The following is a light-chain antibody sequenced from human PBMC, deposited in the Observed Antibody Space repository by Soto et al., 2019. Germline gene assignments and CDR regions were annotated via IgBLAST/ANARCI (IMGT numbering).Light chain of an antibody. V-gene: IGKV1D-13*01. CDR3: QQFNNYPT. CDR2: DAS. J-gene: IGKJ4*01. Sequence: AIQLTQSPSSLSASVGDRVTITCRASQGISSALAWYQQKPGKAPKLLIYDASSLESGVPSRFSGSGSGTDFTLTNSSLQPDDFATYYCQQFNNYPTFGGGTKVEIK. CDR1: QGISSA.